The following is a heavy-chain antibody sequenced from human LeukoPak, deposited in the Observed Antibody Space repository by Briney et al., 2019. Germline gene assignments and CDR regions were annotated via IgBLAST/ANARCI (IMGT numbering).Heavy chain of an antibody. CDR3: ARDSKGYYGSGSYPSDAFDI. CDR1: GFTFSSYE. Sequence: PGGSLGLSCAASGFTFSSYEMNWVRQAPGKGLEWVSYISSSGSTIYYADSVKGRFTISRDNAKNSLYLQMNSLRAEDTAVYYCARDSKGYYGSGSYPSDAFDIWGQGTMVTVSS. J-gene: IGHJ3*02. D-gene: IGHD3-10*01. V-gene: IGHV3-48*03. CDR2: ISSSGSTI.